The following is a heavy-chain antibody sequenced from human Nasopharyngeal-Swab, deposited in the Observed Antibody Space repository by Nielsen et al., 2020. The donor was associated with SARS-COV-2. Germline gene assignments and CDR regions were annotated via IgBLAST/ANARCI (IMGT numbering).Heavy chain of an antibody. D-gene: IGHD6-19*01. Sequence: ASVKVSCKASGYTFTSYGISWVRQDPGQGLEWMGWISAYNGNTNYAQKLQGRVTMTTDTSTSTAYMELRSLRSDDTAVYYCARFSAGTSAFDIWGQGTMVTVSS. J-gene: IGHJ3*02. CDR3: ARFSAGTSAFDI. CDR1: GYTFTSYG. CDR2: ISAYNGNT. V-gene: IGHV1-18*01.